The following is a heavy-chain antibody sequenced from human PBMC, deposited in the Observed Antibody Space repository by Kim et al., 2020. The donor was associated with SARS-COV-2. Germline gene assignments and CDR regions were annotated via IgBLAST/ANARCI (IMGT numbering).Heavy chain of an antibody. CDR1: GGSVSSGSYY. J-gene: IGHJ5*02. CDR3: AREGWARYFDWLSHAGDLVGDWFDP. Sequence: SETLSLTCTVSGGSVSSGSYYWSWIRQPPGKGLEWIGYIYYSGSTNYNPSLKSRVTISVDTSKNQFSLKLSSVTAADTAVYYCAREGWARYFDWLSHAGDLVGDWFDPWGQGTLVTVSS. D-gene: IGHD3-9*01. CDR2: IYYSGST. V-gene: IGHV4-61*01.